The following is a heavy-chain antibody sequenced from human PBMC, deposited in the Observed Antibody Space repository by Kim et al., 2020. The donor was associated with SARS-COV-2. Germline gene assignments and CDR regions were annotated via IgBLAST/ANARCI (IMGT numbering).Heavy chain of an antibody. D-gene: IGHD4-17*01. J-gene: IGHJ4*02. Sequence: SETLSLTCTVSGGSISSYYWSWIRQPPGKGLEWIGYIYYSGSTNYNPSLKSRVTISVDTSKNQFSLKLSSVTAADTAVYYCAREERWAFDYWGQGTLVTVSS. CDR3: AREERWAFDY. V-gene: IGHV4-59*01. CDR1: GGSISSYY. CDR2: IYYSGST.